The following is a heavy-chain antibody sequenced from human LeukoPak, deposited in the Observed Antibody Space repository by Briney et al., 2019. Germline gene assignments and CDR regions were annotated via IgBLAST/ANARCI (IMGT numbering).Heavy chain of an antibody. J-gene: IGHJ6*04. V-gene: IGHV3-48*03. Sequence: GGSLRLSCAASGFTFSSYEMNWVRQAQGKGLEGVSYVSSSGSTIYYEDSVKGRFTISRDNAKNSLYLQMNSLRAEDTAVYYCAELGITMIGGVWGKGTTVTISS. CDR3: AELGITMIGGV. CDR1: GFTFSSYE. D-gene: IGHD3-10*02. CDR2: VSSSGSTI.